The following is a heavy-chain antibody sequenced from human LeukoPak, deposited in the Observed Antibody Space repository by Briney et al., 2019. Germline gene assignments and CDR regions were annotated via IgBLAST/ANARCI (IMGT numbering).Heavy chain of an antibody. CDR2: IYPGDSDA. Sequence: GESLKISCKGSGYSFTYYWIGWVRQMPGKGLKWRGIIYPGDSDARYSPSFQGQVTISADKSISTAYLQWSSLKASDTAMYYCARRRDLYSGSYYTFDYWGQGTLVTVSS. V-gene: IGHV5-51*01. D-gene: IGHD1-26*01. CDR3: ARRRDLYSGSYYTFDY. CDR1: GYSFTYYW. J-gene: IGHJ4*02.